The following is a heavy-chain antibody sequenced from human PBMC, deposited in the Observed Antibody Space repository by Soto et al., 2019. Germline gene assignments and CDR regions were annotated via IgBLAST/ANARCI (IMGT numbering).Heavy chain of an antibody. CDR2: ISDYNGNT. CDR1: GYSFTTYG. CDR3: AREGYYPGSESYSPPRYYGMDV. V-gene: IGHV1-18*01. Sequence: QVQLVQSGAEVKKPGASVKVSCKASGYSFTTYGISWVRQAPGQGLEWIGWISDYNGNTNYEKKFQGRVSMTTDTTTKTAYMELKSLRSDETAVYYCAREGYYPGSESYSPPRYYGMDVWGQGTTVTVS. J-gene: IGHJ6*02. D-gene: IGHD3-10*01.